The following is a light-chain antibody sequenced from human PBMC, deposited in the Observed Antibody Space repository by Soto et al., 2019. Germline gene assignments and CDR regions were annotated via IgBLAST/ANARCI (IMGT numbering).Light chain of an antibody. V-gene: IGKV1-5*03. CDR2: KAS. CDR1: QTISSW. Sequence: DIQMTQSPSTLSGSVGDRVIITCRASQTISSWLAWYQQKPGKAPKLLIYKASTLKSGVPSRFSGSGSGTEFTLTISSXQPDDFATYYCQHYNSYSEAFGQGTKVDIK. J-gene: IGKJ1*01. CDR3: QHYNSYSEA.